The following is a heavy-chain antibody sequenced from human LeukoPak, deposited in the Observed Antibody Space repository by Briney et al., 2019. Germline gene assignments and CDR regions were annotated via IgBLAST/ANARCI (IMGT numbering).Heavy chain of an antibody. J-gene: IGHJ6*02. CDR1: GFTFSSYA. D-gene: IGHD3-3*01. CDR3: AKDPRLTDYDFWSGPDDYYGMDV. V-gene: IGHV3-23*01. Sequence: GGSLRLSCAASGFTFSSYAMSWVRQAPGKGLEWVSAISGSGGSTYYADSVKGRFTISRDNSKNTLYLQMNSLRAEDTAVYYCAKDPRLTDYDFWSGPDDYYGMDVWGQGTTVIVSS. CDR2: ISGSGGST.